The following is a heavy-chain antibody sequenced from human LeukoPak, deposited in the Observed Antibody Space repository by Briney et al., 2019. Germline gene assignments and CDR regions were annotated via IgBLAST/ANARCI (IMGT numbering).Heavy chain of an antibody. CDR2: IWYVGSNK. V-gene: IGHV3-33*01. D-gene: IGHD4-11*01. Sequence: GGSLTLSCAASRFTFSSCGMYWVRQAPGKGLEWVGVIWYVGSNKYYVDSVKDRLIISLQSSSNTLYLHMNRLRAEDGPGYYCGRLKRVTSVAFDIWGQGTMVTVSS. CDR1: RFTFSSCG. J-gene: IGHJ3*02. CDR3: GRLKRVTSVAFDI.